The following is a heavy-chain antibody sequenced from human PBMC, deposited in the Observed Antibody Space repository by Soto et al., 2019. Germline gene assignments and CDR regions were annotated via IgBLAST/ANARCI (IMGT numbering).Heavy chain of an antibody. J-gene: IGHJ6*02. CDR1: GGSISSYY. Sequence: QVQLQESGPGLVKPSETLSLTCTVSGGSISSYYWSWIRQPPGKGLEWIGYIYYSGSTNYNPSLKSRVTRSVDPSKNQFSLKLSSVTAADTAVYYCARGGIAAAGTNYYGMDVWGQGTTVTVSS. V-gene: IGHV4-59*01. D-gene: IGHD6-13*01. CDR2: IYYSGST. CDR3: ARGGIAAAGTNYYGMDV.